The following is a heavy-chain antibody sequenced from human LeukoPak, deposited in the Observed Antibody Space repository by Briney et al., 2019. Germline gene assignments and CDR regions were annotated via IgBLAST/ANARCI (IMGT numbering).Heavy chain of an antibody. CDR1: GFTFSSYW. Sequence: GSLRLSCAASGFTFSSYWIHWVRQAPGKGLVWVSRINSDECTTSYADSVKVRFSISRDNAKNTLYLQMNSLRAVDTAVYYCARTGYPDYSNYYFHKGGQGTLVTVSS. CDR2: INSDECTT. J-gene: IGHJ4*02. D-gene: IGHD4-11*01. CDR3: ARTGYPDYSNYYFHK. V-gene: IGHV3-74*01.